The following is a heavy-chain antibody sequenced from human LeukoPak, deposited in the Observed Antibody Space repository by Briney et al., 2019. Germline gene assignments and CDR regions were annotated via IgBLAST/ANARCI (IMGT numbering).Heavy chain of an antibody. CDR1: GYTFTNYD. Sequence: PVASVKVSCKASGYTFTNYDINWVRQAPGQGLEWMGGIIPIFGTANYAQKFQGRVTITADESTSTAYMELSSLRSEDTAVYYCARDSRIGLEPGLDYWGQGTLVTVSS. V-gene: IGHV1-69*13. J-gene: IGHJ4*02. D-gene: IGHD1-1*01. CDR2: IIPIFGTA. CDR3: ARDSRIGLEPGLDY.